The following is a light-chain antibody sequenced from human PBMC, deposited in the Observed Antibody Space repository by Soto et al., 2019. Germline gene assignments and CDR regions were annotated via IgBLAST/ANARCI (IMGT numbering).Light chain of an antibody. CDR3: QQRSNWPPGGT. V-gene: IGKV3-11*01. CDR1: QSASSY. Sequence: EIVLTQSPATLSLSPGERATLSCRASQSASSYLAWYQQKTGQAPRLLIYDASNRDTGVPASFSGSGSETDFALTISSLAPEDFAVYHCQQRSNWPPGGTFGQGTKLEIK. J-gene: IGKJ2*01. CDR2: DAS.